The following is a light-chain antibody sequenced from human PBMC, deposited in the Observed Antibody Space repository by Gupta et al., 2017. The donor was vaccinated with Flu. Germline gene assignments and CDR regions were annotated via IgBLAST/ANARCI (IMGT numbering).Light chain of an antibody. CDR2: AAS. CDR3: QQRSNWPPGYT. Sequence: IVLTQSHATLYLSSGDRAILSCRASQSVSSYLAWYQQKPGQAPRLLIYAASNRATVIPARFSGSGSGTDFTLTISSLEPEDFAVYYCQQRSNWPPGYTFGQGTKLEIK. V-gene: IGKV3-11*01. CDR1: QSVSSY. J-gene: IGKJ2*01.